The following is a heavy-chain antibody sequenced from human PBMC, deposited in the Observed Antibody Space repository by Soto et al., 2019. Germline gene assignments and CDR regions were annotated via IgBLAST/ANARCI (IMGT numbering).Heavy chain of an antibody. D-gene: IGHD4-17*01. CDR1: GDSISSYNYH. CDR3: TTYGGDTGRFDY. CDR2: SGTT. J-gene: IGHJ4*02. Sequence: PSETLSLTCTLSGDSISSYNYHLTWIRQSPGKGPEWIGSGTTYYNPSLRSRVTISVDTSKNQFSLQMYSVTAADTAVYYCTTYGGDTGRFDYWGQGILVTVS. V-gene: IGHV4-39*01.